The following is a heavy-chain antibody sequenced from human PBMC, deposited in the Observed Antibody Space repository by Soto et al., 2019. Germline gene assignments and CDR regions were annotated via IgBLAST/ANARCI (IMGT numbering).Heavy chain of an antibody. J-gene: IGHJ4*02. CDR2: ISYTGSA. D-gene: IGHD1-26*01. CDR1: GGSIGSGVYF. V-gene: IGHV4-30-4*01. Sequence: QVQLQESGPGLVKPSQTLSLTCTVSGGSIGSGVYFWSWIRQPPGKGLEWIGFISYTGSAYYNPSLKSRVAISVDTSKNQVSLKLTSVTAADAAVYYCATMGATTGSYYFEYWGQGPLVTVSS. CDR3: ATMGATTGSYYFEY.